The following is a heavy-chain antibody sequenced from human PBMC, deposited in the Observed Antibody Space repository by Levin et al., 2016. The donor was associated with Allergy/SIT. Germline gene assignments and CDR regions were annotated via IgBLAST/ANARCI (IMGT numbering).Heavy chain of an antibody. J-gene: IGHJ2*01. D-gene: IGHD6-25*01. CDR3: VKFEGQRLEGWFFDV. CDR2: ISGNT. Sequence: LSLTCAASGFTFSTYAMSWVRQPPGKGLEWVSSISGNTYYGDSVKGRFTISRDNSKSTLFLQMNSLRAEDTAVYYCVKFEGQRLEGWFFDVWGRGAVVTVSS. CDR1: GFTFSTYA. V-gene: IGHV3-23*01.